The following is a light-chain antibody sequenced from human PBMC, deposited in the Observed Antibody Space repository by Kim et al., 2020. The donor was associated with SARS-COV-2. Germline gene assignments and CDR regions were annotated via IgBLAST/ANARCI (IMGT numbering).Light chain of an antibody. CDR3: QAWDSSTWV. V-gene: IGLV3-1*01. Sequence: GSQGKTASITCSGDKLGDKYACWYQQKPGQSPGLVIYQDSKRPSGIPERFSGSNSGNTATLTISGTQAMDEADYYCQAWDSSTWVFGGGTQLTVL. CDR2: QDS. CDR1: KLGDKY. J-gene: IGLJ3*02.